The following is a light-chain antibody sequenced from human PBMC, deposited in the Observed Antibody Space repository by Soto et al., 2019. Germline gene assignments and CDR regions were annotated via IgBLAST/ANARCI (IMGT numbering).Light chain of an antibody. V-gene: IGLV1-44*01. CDR2: SYD. J-gene: IGLJ1*01. CDR3: AAWEATLDGEV. Sequence: QSVLTQPPSASGTPGQRVTIFCSTSSSNLGDNTVNWYQHLPGTAPKLLIYSYDQRPSGGPDRFSGSRSGTSASLAISGLQAEDEADYYCAAWEATLDGEVFGTGTKVTVL. CDR1: SSNLGDNT.